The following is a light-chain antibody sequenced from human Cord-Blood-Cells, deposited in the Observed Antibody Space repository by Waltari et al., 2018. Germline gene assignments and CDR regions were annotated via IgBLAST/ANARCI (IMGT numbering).Light chain of an antibody. CDR2: YDD. CDR1: SSNIGNNA. V-gene: IGLV1-36*01. Sequence: QSVLTQPPSVSEDPRHRVHITCSGSSSNIGNNAVHWYQQLPGKAPKLLIYYDDLLPSGVSDRFSGSKSGTSASLAISGLQSEDEADYYCAAWDDSLNGTVFGGGTKLTVL. J-gene: IGLJ3*02. CDR3: AAWDDSLNGTV.